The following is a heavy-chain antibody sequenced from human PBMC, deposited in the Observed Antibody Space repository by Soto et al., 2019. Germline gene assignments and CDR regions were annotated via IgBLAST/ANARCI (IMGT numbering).Heavy chain of an antibody. Sequence: PGESLKISCNVSGYSFTTFWISWVRQMPEKGLEWMGRLDPADSFTNYSPSFQGHVTISVDKSINTAYLQWSSLKASDTAIYYCARHLYDHRNYLDALDVWGQGTMVTVSS. CDR2: LDPADSFT. CDR1: GYSFTTFW. CDR3: ARHLYDHRNYLDALDV. D-gene: IGHD3-16*01. V-gene: IGHV5-10-1*01. J-gene: IGHJ3*01.